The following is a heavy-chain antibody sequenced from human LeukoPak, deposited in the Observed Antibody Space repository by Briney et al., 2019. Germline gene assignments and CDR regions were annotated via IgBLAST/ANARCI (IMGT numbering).Heavy chain of an antibody. CDR2: TYYRSKWYN. D-gene: IGHD5-12*01. J-gene: IGHJ4*02. CDR1: GDSVSSNSAA. Sequence: SQTLSLTCAISGDSVSSNSAAWNWIRQSPSRGLEWLGRTYYRSKWYNDYAVSVKSRITINPDTSKNQFSLQLNSVTPEDTAVCYCARAYVDIVATIMWVFDYWGQGTLVTVSS. CDR3: ARAYVDIVATIMWVFDY. V-gene: IGHV6-1*01.